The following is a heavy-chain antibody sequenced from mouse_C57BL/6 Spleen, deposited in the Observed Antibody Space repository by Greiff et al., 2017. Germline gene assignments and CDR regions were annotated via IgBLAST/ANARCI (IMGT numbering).Heavy chain of an antibody. CDR3: ANLLLDYYAMDY. CDR2: ISSGSSTI. D-gene: IGHD2-1*01. Sequence: EVQLVESGGGLVKPGGSLKLSCAASGFTFSDYGMHWVRQAPEKGLEWVAYISSGSSTIYYADTVKGRFTISRDNAKNTLFLQMTSLRSEDTAMNYCANLLLDYYAMDYWGQGTSVTVSS. V-gene: IGHV5-17*01. J-gene: IGHJ4*01. CDR1: GFTFSDYG.